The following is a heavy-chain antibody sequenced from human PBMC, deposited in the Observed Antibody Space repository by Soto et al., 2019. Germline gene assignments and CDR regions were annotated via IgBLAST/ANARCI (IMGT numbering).Heavy chain of an antibody. D-gene: IGHD3-9*01. Sequence: PSETLSLTCAVHGRSVNSHSWNWIRQTPGKGLEWIGKISPNGNTEYNLSLESRVTISADTSENQFSLRLSSVTAADTGVYYCARDGGLPGARSFDWSKLGYLESWDQGVLVTVSS. CDR2: ISPNGNT. CDR3: ARDGGLPGARSFDWSKLGYLES. J-gene: IGHJ5*01. V-gene: IGHV4-34*01. CDR1: GRSVNSHS.